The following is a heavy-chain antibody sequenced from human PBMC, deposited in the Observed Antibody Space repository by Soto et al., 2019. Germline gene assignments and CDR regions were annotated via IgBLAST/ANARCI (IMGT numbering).Heavy chain of an antibody. Sequence: QLQLQESGPGLVKPSETLSLTCTVSGGSISSSSYYWGWIRQPPGKGLEWIGSIYYSGSTYYNPSLKSRVTISVDTSKNQFSLKLSSVTAADTAVYYCARPRVDPGGDDYFDYWGQGTLVTVSS. D-gene: IGHD3-16*01. J-gene: IGHJ4*02. CDR1: GGSISSSSYY. CDR3: ARPRVDPGGDDYFDY. V-gene: IGHV4-39*01. CDR2: IYYSGST.